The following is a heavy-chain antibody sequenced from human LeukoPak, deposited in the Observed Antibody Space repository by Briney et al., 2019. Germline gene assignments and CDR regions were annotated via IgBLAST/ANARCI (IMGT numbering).Heavy chain of an antibody. D-gene: IGHD3-10*01. Sequence: GGPLRLSCAASGFTFSSYAMTWVRQAPGKGLEWESAVSGSSGSTYYADSVRGRYTISRDNSKNTLYLQMNSLRAEDTAVYYCAREFSSSGFFDYWGQGTLVTVSS. CDR1: GFTFSSYA. J-gene: IGHJ4*02. CDR2: VSGSSGST. CDR3: AREFSSSGFFDY. V-gene: IGHV3-23*01.